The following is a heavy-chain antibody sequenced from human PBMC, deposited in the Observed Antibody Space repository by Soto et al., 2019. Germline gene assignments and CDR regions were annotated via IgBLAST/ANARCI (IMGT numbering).Heavy chain of an antibody. CDR1: GFTFNNYA. J-gene: IGHJ4*02. CDR2: ISGTCGST. V-gene: IGHV3-23*01. CDR3: AKDRLGGNFDY. Sequence: GGSLRLSCAASGFTFNNYAMNWVRQAPGKGLEWVATISGTCGSTYYADSVKGRFTISRDNSKNTLYLQMNSLRVEDTAVYYCAKDRLGGNFDYWGQGTQVTVSS.